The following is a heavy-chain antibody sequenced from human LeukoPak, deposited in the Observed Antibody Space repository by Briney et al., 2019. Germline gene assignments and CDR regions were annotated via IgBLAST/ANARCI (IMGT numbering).Heavy chain of an antibody. V-gene: IGHV3-7*01. Sequence: GGSLRLSCAASGFTFSSHWMNWVRQAPGKGLEWVANIKRDGSEKYYVDSVKGRFTISRDNAKNSLYLQMNSLRAEDTAVYYCARDRYGGTDYWGQGTLVTVSS. CDR1: GFTFSSHW. CDR3: ARDRYGGTDY. J-gene: IGHJ4*02. D-gene: IGHD4-23*01. CDR2: IKRDGSEK.